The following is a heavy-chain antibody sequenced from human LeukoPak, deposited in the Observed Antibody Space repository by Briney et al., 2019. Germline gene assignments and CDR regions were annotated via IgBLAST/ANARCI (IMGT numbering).Heavy chain of an antibody. J-gene: IGHJ6*03. CDR2: ISSSRSYI. Sequence: GGSLRLSCAASGFTFSSYSMNWVRQAPGKGLEWVSSISSSRSYIYYADSVKGRFTISRDNAKNSLYLQMNSLRAEDTAVYYCARGSAGYSYGTVYYYYYMDVWGKGTTVTVSS. V-gene: IGHV3-21*01. CDR3: ARGSAGYSYGTVYYYYYMDV. CDR1: GFTFSSYS. D-gene: IGHD5-18*01.